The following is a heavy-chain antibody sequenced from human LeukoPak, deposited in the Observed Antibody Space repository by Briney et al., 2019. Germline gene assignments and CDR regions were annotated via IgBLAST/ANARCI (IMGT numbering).Heavy chain of an antibody. CDR3: AKDLGSLGGDFDY. V-gene: IGHV3-30*02. CDR1: GFTFSSYG. D-gene: IGHD2-15*01. J-gene: IGHJ4*02. Sequence: GSLRLSCAASGFTFSSYGMHWVRQAPGKGLEWVAFIRYDGSNKYYADSVKGRFTISSDNSKNTLYLQMNSMRAEDTAVYYSAKDLGSLGGDFDYWGQGTLVTVSS. CDR2: IRYDGSNK.